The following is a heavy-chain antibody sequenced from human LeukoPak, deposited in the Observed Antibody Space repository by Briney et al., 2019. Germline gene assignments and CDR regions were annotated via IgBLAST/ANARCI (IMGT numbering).Heavy chain of an antibody. D-gene: IGHD3-9*01. V-gene: IGHV3-23*01. CDR1: GFTFSSYA. CDR2: ISGSGAYT. CDR3: VRDISDAFDI. Sequence: GGSLRLSCAASGFTFSSYAMSWVRQAPGKGLEWVSSISGSGAYTYYAYSVKGRFTISRDNAKNTLYLQMNSLRAEDTAVYYCVRDISDAFDIWGQGTMVTVSS. J-gene: IGHJ3*02.